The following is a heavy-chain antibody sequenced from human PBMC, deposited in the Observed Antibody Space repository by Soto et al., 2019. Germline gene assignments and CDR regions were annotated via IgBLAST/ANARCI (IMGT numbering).Heavy chain of an antibody. CDR1: GYTFTSYG. CDR3: ASEGNGDYPAVSEDYYYMEA. V-gene: IGHV1-18*01. Sequence: QVQLVQSGAEVKKPGASVKVSCKASGYTFTSYGTSWGHQAPAQGLERMGGTRTYNGNTNYAQKLHGRVTMTTATSKSTAYLELRSLRSDDTDVDSSASEGNGDYPAVSEDYYYMEAWGKGPTVTFSS. CDR2: TRTYNGNT. D-gene: IGHD4-17*01. J-gene: IGHJ6*03.